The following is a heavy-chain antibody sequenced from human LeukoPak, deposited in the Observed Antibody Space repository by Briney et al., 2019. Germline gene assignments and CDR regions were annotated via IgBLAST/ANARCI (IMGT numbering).Heavy chain of an antibody. J-gene: IGHJ2*01. D-gene: IGHD6-6*01. Sequence: GGSLRLSCAASGFTFSSYSMNWVRQAPGKGLEWVSSISSSSSYIYYADSVKGRFTISRDNAKSSLYLQMNSLRAEDTAVYYCARDGVAARPGYWYFDLWGRGTLVTVSS. V-gene: IGHV3-21*01. CDR1: GFTFSSYS. CDR3: ARDGVAARPGYWYFDL. CDR2: ISSSSSYI.